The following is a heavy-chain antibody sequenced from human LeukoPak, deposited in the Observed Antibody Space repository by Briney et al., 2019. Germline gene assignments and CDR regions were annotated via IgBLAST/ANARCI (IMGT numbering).Heavy chain of an antibody. D-gene: IGHD3-22*01. V-gene: IGHV4-30-4*01. J-gene: IGHJ5*02. CDR3: ARPYYYDSRIDP. CDR2: LYYSGST. CDR1: GGSISSGDYY. Sequence: SETLSLTCTVSGGSISSGDYYWSWIRQPPGKGLEWIAYLYYSGSTYYNPSLKSRVTMSADTSKNQPSLKLSSVTAADTAVYYCARPYYYDSRIDPWGQGILVTVSS.